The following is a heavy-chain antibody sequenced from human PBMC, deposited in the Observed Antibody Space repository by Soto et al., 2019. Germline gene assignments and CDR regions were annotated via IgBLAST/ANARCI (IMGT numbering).Heavy chain of an antibody. CDR2: ISYDGSNK. D-gene: IGHD3-22*01. Sequence: LRLSCAASGFTFSSYAMHWVRQAPGKGLEWVAVISYDGSNKYYADSVKGRFTISRDNSKNTLYLQMNSLRAEDTAVYYCARDARYYDSSGYPDYWGQGTLVTVSS. CDR1: GFTFSSYA. V-gene: IGHV3-30-3*01. CDR3: ARDARYYDSSGYPDY. J-gene: IGHJ4*02.